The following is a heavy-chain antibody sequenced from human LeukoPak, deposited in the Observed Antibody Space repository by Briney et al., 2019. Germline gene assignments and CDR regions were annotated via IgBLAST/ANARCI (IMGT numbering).Heavy chain of an antibody. V-gene: IGHV4-39*01. CDR2: IYYYGGT. CDR1: GDSISSRSYY. D-gene: IGHD2-8*02. Sequence: SETLSLTYTVSGDSISSRSYYLGWIRQPPGKGLEWIGSIYYYGGTYYNPSLKSRITISVDTSKSQISLKLSSLTAADTAVYYCARNRTTTGVIERVDVFDIWRQGTIVTVSS. J-gene: IGHJ3*02. CDR3: ARNRTTTGVIERVDVFDI.